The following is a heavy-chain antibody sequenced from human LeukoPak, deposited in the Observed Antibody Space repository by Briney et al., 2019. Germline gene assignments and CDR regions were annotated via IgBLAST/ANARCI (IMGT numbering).Heavy chain of an antibody. Sequence: GGSLRLSCAASGFTLTTYSTTWVRQAPGRGLEWVSTINPGGITTYYADSVKGRFTISRDNYKNTVSLQMDMLRADDTALYYCAKDRAGTPWADWGQGTLVTVSS. CDR3: AKDRAGTPWAD. CDR2: INPGGITT. D-gene: IGHD1-1*01. J-gene: IGHJ4*02. V-gene: IGHV3-23*01. CDR1: GFTLTTYS.